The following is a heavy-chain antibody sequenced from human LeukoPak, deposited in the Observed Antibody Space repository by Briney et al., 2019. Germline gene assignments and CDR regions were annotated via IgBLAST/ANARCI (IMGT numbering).Heavy chain of an antibody. CDR1: AFSDYY. CDR3: ATLYLSSSSWSY. D-gene: IGHD6-6*01. CDR2: ISGSSHDT. V-gene: IGHV3-11*06. J-gene: IGHJ4*02. Sequence: GGSLRLSCTASAFSDYYMNWIRQAPGKGLEWVSYISGSSHDTNYADSVKGRFTISRDNAKNSLFLQMNSLRVEDTAVYYCATLYLSSSSWSYWGQGTLVTVSS.